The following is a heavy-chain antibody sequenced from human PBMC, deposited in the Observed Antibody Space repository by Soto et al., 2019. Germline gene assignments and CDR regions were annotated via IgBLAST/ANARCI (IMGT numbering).Heavy chain of an antibody. V-gene: IGHV3-30*03. CDR2: ISNDGSNK. J-gene: IGHJ1*01. Sequence: QVQLVESGGGVGQPGTSLRLSCAASGLTFSTYAMNWARLAPGKGLEWVAVISNDGSNKYYADSVKGRFTISRDNSKNTVYLQMSSLRSEDTAIYYCASGRGYCGETTCSYFDYFPHWGQGVRVTVSS. CDR1: GLTFSTYA. D-gene: IGHD2-2*01. CDR3: ASGRGYCGETTCSYFDYFPH.